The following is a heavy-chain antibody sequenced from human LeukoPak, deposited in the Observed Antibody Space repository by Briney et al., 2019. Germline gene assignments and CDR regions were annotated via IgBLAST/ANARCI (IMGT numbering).Heavy chain of an antibody. Sequence: PSETLSLTCTVSGGSISSGDYYWSWIRQPPGKGLEWIGYIYYSGSTYYNPSLKSRVTISVDTSKNQLSLKLSSVTAADTAVYYCATVSVGPEVSGGAVDYWGQGTLVTVSS. CDR2: IYYSGST. D-gene: IGHD2-15*01. V-gene: IGHV4-30-4*01. CDR3: ATVSVGPEVSGGAVDY. CDR1: GGSISSGDYY. J-gene: IGHJ4*02.